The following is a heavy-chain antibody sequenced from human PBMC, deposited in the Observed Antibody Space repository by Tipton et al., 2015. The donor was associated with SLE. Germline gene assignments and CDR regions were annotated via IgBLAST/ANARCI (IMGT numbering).Heavy chain of an antibody. CDR1: GGSFSGYY. CDR3: AGLYSSSWLPFGYYYYGMYV. V-gene: IGHV4-34*01. Sequence: TLSLTCAVYGGSFSGYYWSWIRQPPGKVLEWIGEINHSGSTNYNPSLKSRVTISVDTSKNQFSLKLSSVTAADTAVYYCAGLYSSSWLPFGYYYYGMYVWGQGTTVTVSS. D-gene: IGHD6-13*01. J-gene: IGHJ6*02. CDR2: INHSGST.